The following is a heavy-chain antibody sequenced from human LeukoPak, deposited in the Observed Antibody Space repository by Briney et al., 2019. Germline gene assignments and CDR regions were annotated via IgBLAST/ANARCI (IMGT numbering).Heavy chain of an antibody. CDR3: ARDRLIAAAGTNWFDP. D-gene: IGHD6-13*01. Sequence: PGGSLRLSCAASGFTFSSYSMNWVRQAPGKGLEWVSYISSSSSTRYYADSVKGRFTISRDNAKNSLYLQMNSLRAEDTAVYYCARDRLIAAAGTNWFDPWGQGTLVTVSS. J-gene: IGHJ5*02. CDR1: GFTFSSYS. CDR2: ISSSSSTR. V-gene: IGHV3-48*01.